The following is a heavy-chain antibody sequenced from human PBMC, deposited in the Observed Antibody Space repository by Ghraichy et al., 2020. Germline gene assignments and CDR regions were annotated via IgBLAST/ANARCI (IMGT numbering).Heavy chain of an antibody. CDR1: GGSFSAYY. J-gene: IGHJ1*01. Sequence: SETLSLTCAVYGGSFSAYYWTWIRQPPGKGLEWIGEINHSGGTNYNPSLKSRVTISVDTSKNRLSLKMNSVTAADTAVYYCAKWVFAAGTKFHHWGQGTLVTVSS. CDR3: AKWVFAAGTKFHH. V-gene: IGHV4-34*01. CDR2: INHSGGT. D-gene: IGHD6-13*01.